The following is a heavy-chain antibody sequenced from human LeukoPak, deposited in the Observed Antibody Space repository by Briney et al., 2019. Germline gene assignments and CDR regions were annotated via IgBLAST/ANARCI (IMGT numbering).Heavy chain of an antibody. CDR3: AGGPWSYFHS. J-gene: IGHJ4*02. D-gene: IGHD2-8*02. CDR1: GGSITNYY. V-gene: IGHV4-59*08. CDR2: IYNTGNT. Sequence: SETLSLTCTVSGGSITNYYCNWIRQPPGKGLEWIGYIYNTGNTKYNPSLKTRVTISGDTSKKQFSLNLSSVTAADTAVYYCAGGPWSYFHSWGQGTLVTVSS.